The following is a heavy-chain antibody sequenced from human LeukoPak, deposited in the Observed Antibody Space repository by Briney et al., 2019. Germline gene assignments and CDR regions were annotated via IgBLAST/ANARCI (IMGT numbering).Heavy chain of an antibody. Sequence: GASVKVSCKASGGTFSSYTISWVRQAPGQGLEWMGRIIPILGIANYAQKFQGRVTITADKSTSTAYMELSSLRSEDTAVYYCARDRGGSSSAFDPWGQGILVTVSS. CDR1: GGTFSSYT. CDR3: ARDRGGSSSAFDP. D-gene: IGHD6-6*01. CDR2: IIPILGIA. V-gene: IGHV1-69*04. J-gene: IGHJ5*02.